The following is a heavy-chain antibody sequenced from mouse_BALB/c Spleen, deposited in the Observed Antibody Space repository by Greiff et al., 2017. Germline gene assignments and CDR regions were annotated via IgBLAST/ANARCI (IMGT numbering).Heavy chain of an antibody. Sequence: VQLQQSGAELVRPGTSVKISCKASGYTFTNYWLGWVKQRPGHGLEWIGDIYPGGGYTNYNGKFKGKATLTADKSSSTAYMQLSSLTSVDSAVYFCARRSPITTVVARTGYFDVWGAGTTVTVSS. V-gene: IGHV1-63*01. D-gene: IGHD1-1*01. J-gene: IGHJ1*01. CDR3: ARRSPITTVVARTGYFDV. CDR2: IYPGGGYT. CDR1: GYTFTNYW.